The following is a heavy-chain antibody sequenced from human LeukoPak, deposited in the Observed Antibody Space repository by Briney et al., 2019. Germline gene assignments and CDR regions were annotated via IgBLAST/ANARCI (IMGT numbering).Heavy chain of an antibody. CDR1: GXTFSNYW. CDR3: ETEGSGGTDY. D-gene: IGHD1-26*01. CDR2: IYSDGSTT. J-gene: IGHJ4*02. Sequence: GGSLRLSCAASGXTFSNYWMHWVRQAPGKGLVWVSRIYSDGSTTTYAVSVKGRFTISRDNAKKTLYLQMKSLRAEDTAVYYCETEGSGGTDYWGQGTLVTVSS. V-gene: IGHV3-74*01.